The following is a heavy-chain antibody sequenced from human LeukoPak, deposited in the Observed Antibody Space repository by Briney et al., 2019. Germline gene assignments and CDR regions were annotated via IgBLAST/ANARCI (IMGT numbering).Heavy chain of an antibody. CDR3: AKLKNHRVVVVDFDY. CDR1: GFTFSSYG. J-gene: IGHJ4*02. Sequence: GGSLRLSCAASGFTFSSYGMSWVRQAPGKGLEWVSAISGSGGSTYYADSVKGRFTISRDNSKNTLYLQMNSLRAEDTAVYYCAKLKNHRVVVVDFDYWGQGTLVTVSS. CDR2: ISGSGGST. D-gene: IGHD2-15*01. V-gene: IGHV3-23*01.